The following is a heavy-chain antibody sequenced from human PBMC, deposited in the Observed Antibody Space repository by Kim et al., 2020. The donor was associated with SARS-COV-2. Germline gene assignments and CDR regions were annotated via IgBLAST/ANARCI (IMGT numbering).Heavy chain of an antibody. V-gene: IGHV3-30*07. Sequence: VKGRFTISRDNSKNTLYLQMNSLRAEDTAVYYCAREYSSSSVYYYYGMDVWGQGTTVTVSS. J-gene: IGHJ6*02. D-gene: IGHD6-6*01. CDR3: AREYSSSSVYYYYGMDV.